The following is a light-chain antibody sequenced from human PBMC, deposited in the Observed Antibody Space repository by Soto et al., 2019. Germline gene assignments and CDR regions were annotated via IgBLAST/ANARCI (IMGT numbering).Light chain of an antibody. Sequence: IQMPQSPSSLSASVGDRVTITCLASQSISSYLNWYQQKPGKAPKLLIYAASSLQSGVPSRFSGSGSGTDFTLTISSLQPEDFATYYCQQSYSTLITFGQGTRLEIK. CDR1: QSISSY. J-gene: IGKJ5*01. CDR3: QQSYSTLIT. CDR2: AAS. V-gene: IGKV1-39*01.